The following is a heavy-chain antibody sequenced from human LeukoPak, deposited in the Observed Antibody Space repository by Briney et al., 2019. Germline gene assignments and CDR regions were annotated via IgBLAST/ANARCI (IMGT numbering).Heavy chain of an antibody. J-gene: IGHJ4*02. Sequence: PSQTLSLTCTVSGDSISSGSYYWSWIRQPAGKGLEWIGRIYTSGSTNYNPSLKSRVTISVDTSKNQFSLKLSSVTAADTAVYYCARVHRGGGGNSLYYFDCWGQGTLVTVSS. CDR1: GDSISSGSYY. V-gene: IGHV4-61*02. CDR2: IYTSGST. D-gene: IGHD4-23*01. CDR3: ARVHRGGGGNSLYYFDC.